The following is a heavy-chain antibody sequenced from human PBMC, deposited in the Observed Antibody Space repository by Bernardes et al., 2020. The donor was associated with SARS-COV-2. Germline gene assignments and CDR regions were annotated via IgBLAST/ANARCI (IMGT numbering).Heavy chain of an antibody. J-gene: IGHJ4*02. CDR3: ARESRVGATEY. V-gene: IGHV1-3*01. Sequence: ASVKVSCKGSGYTFTHYSMHWVRQAPGQGLEWMGWINGGDGDTKYSQNFQGRVTISADTSASTVYMELSSLRSEDTAVYYCARESRVGATEYWGQGARVTVSS. D-gene: IGHD1-26*01. CDR2: INGGDGDT. CDR1: GYTFTHYS.